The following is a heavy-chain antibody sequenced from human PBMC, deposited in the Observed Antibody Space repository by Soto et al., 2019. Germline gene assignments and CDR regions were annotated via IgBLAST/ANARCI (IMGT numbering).Heavy chain of an antibody. CDR1: GGSISSSNW. V-gene: IGHV4-4*02. CDR2: IYHSGST. D-gene: IGHD3-10*01. J-gene: IGHJ4*02. Sequence: QVQLQESGPGLVKPSGTLSLTCAVSGGSISSSNWWSWVRQPPGKGLEWIGEIYHSGSTNYNPSLKSRVTISVDKSKYQFSLTLSSGTAADTAVYYCASAVMVRGVTRGLDYWGQGTLVTVSS. CDR3: ASAVMVRGVTRGLDY.